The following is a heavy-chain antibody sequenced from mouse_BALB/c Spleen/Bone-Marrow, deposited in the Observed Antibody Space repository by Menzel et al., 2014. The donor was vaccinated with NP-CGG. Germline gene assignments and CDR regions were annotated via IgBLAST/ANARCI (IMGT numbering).Heavy chain of an antibody. D-gene: IGHD2-1*01. CDR2: IRNKANGYTT. Sequence: VESGGGLVQPGGSLRLSCATSGFTFTDYYMSWVRQPPGKALEWLGFIRNKANGYTTEYSASVKGRFTISRDNSQSILYLQMNTLRAEDSATYYCARDYGNYVRFAYWGQGTLVTVSA. CDR3: ARDYGNYVRFAY. CDR1: GFTFTDYY. V-gene: IGHV7-3*02. J-gene: IGHJ3*01.